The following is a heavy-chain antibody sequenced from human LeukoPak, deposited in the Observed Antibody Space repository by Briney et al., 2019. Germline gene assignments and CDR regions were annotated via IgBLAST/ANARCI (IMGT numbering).Heavy chain of an antibody. V-gene: IGHV3-23*01. D-gene: IGHD3-22*01. CDR3: ARSYYDSSGYYPALGY. J-gene: IGHJ4*02. Sequence: GGSLRLSCAASGFTFNSYAMSWVRQAPGKGLEWVSAISGSGGSTFYADSVKGRLTISRDNSKNTLYLQMSSLRAEDTAVYYCARSYYDSSGYYPALGYWGQGTLVTVSS. CDR1: GFTFNSYA. CDR2: ISGSGGST.